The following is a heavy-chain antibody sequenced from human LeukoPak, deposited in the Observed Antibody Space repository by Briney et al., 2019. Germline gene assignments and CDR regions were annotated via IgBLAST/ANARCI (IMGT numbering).Heavy chain of an antibody. CDR1: GYTFAIYY. J-gene: IGHJ4*02. CDR2: INPSGGST. Sequence: GASVKVSCKASGYTFAIYYIHWVRQAPGQGLEWMGIINPSGGSTSYTQEFQGRLTMTRDTSTSTVYMELSSLRSEDTAVYYCARAKGLFDHWGQGTLVTVSS. CDR3: ARAKGLFDH. V-gene: IGHV1-46*01.